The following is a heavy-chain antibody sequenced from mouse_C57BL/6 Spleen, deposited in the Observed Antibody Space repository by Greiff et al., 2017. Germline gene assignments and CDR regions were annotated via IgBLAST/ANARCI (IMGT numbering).Heavy chain of an antibody. V-gene: IGHV1-69*01. J-gene: IGHJ2*01. D-gene: IGHD3-1*01. CDR1: GYTFTSYW. Sequence: VQLQQPGAELVMPGASVKLSCKASGYTFTSYWMHWVKQRPGQGLEWIGEIDPSDSYTNYNQKFKGKSTLTVDKSSSTAYMQLSSLTSEGSAVYYCARGGFARERDYFDYWGQGTTLTVSS. CDR3: ARGGFARERDYFDY. CDR2: IDPSDSYT.